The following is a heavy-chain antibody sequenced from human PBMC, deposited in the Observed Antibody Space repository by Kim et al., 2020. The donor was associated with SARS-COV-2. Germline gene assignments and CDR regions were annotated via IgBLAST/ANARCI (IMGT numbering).Heavy chain of an antibody. CDR1: GFLVSSNY. Sequence: GGSLRLSCVVSGFLVSSNYMSWVRQAPGKGLEWVSIINKNGTTYEADSVRGRFSISRDESKNTLYLQMNTLRPEDTAVYYCARNFGSGNYPFDYWGQGRLVTVSS. CDR2: INKNGTT. CDR3: ARNFGSGNYPFDY. J-gene: IGHJ4*02. V-gene: IGHV3-53*01. D-gene: IGHD3-10*01.